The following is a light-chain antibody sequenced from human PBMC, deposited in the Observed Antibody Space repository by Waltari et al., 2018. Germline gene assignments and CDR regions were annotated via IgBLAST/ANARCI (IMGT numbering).Light chain of an antibody. CDR1: PTSDKY. CDR3: QQSFSMPPT. CDR2: PTS. J-gene: IGKJ4*01. Sequence: DIQMTQSPSSLSASVGDNVTITCRASPTSDKYLNWYQQKPGKAPRHLIHPTSSLQGGVPSRFSGSGSGSEFALTIASLQPEDSATYYCQQSFSMPPTFGGGTKVEI. V-gene: IGKV1-39*01.